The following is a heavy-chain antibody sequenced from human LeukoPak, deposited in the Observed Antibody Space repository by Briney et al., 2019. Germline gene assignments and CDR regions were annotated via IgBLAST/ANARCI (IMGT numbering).Heavy chain of an antibody. V-gene: IGHV3-23*01. CDR2: ISGSGGST. D-gene: IGHD3-9*01. CDR3: AKEDGSTYYDILTGPRYYGMDV. Sequence: GGSLRLSCAASGFTFSSYAMSWVRQAPGKGLEWVSAISGSGGSTYYADSVKGRFTISRDNSKNTLYLQMNSLRAEDTAVYYCAKEDGSTYYDILTGPRYYGMDVWGQGTTVTVSS. J-gene: IGHJ6*02. CDR1: GFTFSSYA.